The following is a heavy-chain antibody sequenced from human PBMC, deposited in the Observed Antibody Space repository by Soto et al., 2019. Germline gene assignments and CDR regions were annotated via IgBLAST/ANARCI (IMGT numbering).Heavy chain of an antibody. V-gene: IGHV4-59*01. CDR2: IYYSGST. J-gene: IGHJ3*02. CDR3: AAEEYSYGTHAFDI. Sequence: LSLTCTVSGGSISSYYWSWIRQPPGKGLEWIGYIYYSGSTNYNPSLKSRVTISVDTSKNQFSLKLSSVTAADTAVYYCAAEEYSYGTHAFDIWGQGTMVTVSS. D-gene: IGHD5-18*01. CDR1: GGSISSYY.